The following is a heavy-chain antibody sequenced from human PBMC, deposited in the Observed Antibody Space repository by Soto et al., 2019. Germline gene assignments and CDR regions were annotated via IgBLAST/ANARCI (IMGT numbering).Heavy chain of an antibody. CDR1: GYTFSSYG. D-gene: IGHD1-1*01. CDR3: ARLEHNFGPHDY. V-gene: IGHV1-18*01. CDR2: ISVHNGYT. Sequence: QVQLAQSGAEVKKPGASVTVSCKASGYTFSSYGISWVRQAPGQGLEWVGWISVHNGYTKYATELQGRVTMTTDTSTSTAYMELRSLRSNDSAVYFCARLEHNFGPHDYWGQGTLVTVTS. J-gene: IGHJ4*02.